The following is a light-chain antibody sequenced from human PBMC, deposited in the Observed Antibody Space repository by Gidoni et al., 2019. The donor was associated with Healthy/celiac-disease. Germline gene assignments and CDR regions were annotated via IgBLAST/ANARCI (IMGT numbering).Light chain of an antibody. J-gene: IGLJ3*02. CDR2: DNN. CDR3: GTWDSGLSVWV. Sequence: QSVLTHPPSVSAAPGQQVTISSSGSSSNIGNISVSWYKQLPGTAPKRLIYDNNKRPSGIPDRFSGAKAGASAALGITGLQTGDEADYYCGTWDSGLSVWVFGGGTKVTVL. CDR1: SSNIGNIS. V-gene: IGLV1-51*01.